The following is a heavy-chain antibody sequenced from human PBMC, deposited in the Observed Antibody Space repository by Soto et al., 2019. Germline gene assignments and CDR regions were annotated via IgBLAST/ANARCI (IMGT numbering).Heavy chain of an antibody. V-gene: IGHV3-30*04. CDR1: GFTFTSYA. J-gene: IGHJ4*02. CDR3: ARPAGPFDY. Sequence: QVQLVESGGGVVQPGRSLRLSCAASGFTFTSYALHWVRQAPGKGLEWVAVVSFDGRNKYYADSVKGRFTISRDNSKNTVFLQSTSLRTEDTAVYYCARPAGPFDYWGQGTRVTVSS. CDR2: VSFDGRNK.